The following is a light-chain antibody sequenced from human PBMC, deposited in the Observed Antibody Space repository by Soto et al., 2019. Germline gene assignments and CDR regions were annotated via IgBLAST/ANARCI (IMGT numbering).Light chain of an antibody. Sequence: QSVLTQPPSASGTPWQRVTISCSGSSSNIGSNAVNWYQQLPGTAPKLLIYSNDQRPSGVPDRFSGSKSGTSASLAISGLQSEDEADYYCASWDDSLNYVVFGGGTKVTV. CDR3: ASWDDSLNYVV. CDR1: SSNIGSNA. CDR2: SND. J-gene: IGLJ2*01. V-gene: IGLV1-44*01.